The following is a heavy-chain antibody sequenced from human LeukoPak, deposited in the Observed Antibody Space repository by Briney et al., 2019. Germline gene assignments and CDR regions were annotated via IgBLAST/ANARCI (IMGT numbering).Heavy chain of an antibody. V-gene: IGHV4-59*08. Sequence: PSETLSLTCTVSGGSISSYYWSWIRQPPGKGLEWIGYIYYSGSTNYNPSLKSRVTISVDTSKNRFSLKLSSVTAADTAVYYCARLRTDFWSGYAFYGMDVWGQGTTVTVSS. CDR2: IYYSGST. CDR3: ARLRTDFWSGYAFYGMDV. J-gene: IGHJ6*02. CDR1: GGSISSYY. D-gene: IGHD3-3*01.